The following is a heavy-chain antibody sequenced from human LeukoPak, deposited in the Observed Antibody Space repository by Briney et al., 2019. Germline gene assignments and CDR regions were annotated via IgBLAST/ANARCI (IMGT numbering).Heavy chain of an antibody. J-gene: IGHJ4*02. CDR1: GYTFSGFA. CDR3: ARVKGYFDSGNYYGFFDY. V-gene: IGHV3-23*01. Sequence: GGSLRLSCEVSGYTFSGFAVSWVRQAPGKGLEWVSTISHTSGTTYYADSVMGRFTISRDNSKNTLYLQMRSLRAEDTALYRCARVKGYFDSGNYYGFFDYWGQGTLVTVSS. D-gene: IGHD3-10*01. CDR2: ISHTSGTT.